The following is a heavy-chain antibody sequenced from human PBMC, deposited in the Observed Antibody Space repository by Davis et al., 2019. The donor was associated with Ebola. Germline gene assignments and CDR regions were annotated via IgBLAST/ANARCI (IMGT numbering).Heavy chain of an antibody. CDR3: ARVISSGWNNWFNP. CDR1: GGSISSYY. V-gene: IGHV4-59*01. J-gene: IGHJ5*02. D-gene: IGHD6-19*01. Sequence: SETLSLTCIVSGGSISSYYWSWIRQPPGKGLEWIGYIYYSGSTNYNPSLKSRVTISVDTSKNQFSLKLSSVTAADTAVYYCARVISSGWNNWFNPWGQGTLVTVSS. CDR2: IYYSGST.